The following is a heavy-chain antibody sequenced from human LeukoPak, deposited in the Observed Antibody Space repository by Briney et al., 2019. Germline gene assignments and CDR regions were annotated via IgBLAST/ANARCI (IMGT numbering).Heavy chain of an antibody. V-gene: IGHV3-23*01. CDR1: AFTFSSYA. CDR3: ATTDSSGWTYYFDY. J-gene: IGHJ4*02. CDR2: ISGSGGST. Sequence: GGSLRLSCAASAFTFSSYAMSWVRQAPGRGLVWVSTISGSGGSTYYADSVKGRFTISRDNSKKTLYLQMNSLRADDTAVYYCATTDSSGWTYYFDYWGQGTLVTVSS. D-gene: IGHD6-19*01.